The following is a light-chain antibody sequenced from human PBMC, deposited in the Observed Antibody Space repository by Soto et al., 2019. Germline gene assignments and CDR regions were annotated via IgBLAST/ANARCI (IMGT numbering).Light chain of an antibody. CDR1: RSINTY. J-gene: IGKJ2*01. V-gene: IGKV3-15*01. CDR2: SAS. Sequence: EIMMTQSPATLSVSPGERATLSCRASRSINTYLAWYQQKPGQAPRLLIYSASTRATGIPARFSGSGSGTEFTLTISSLQSEDFALYYCQQYSNWPPYTFGQGTKLEIK. CDR3: QQYSNWPPYT.